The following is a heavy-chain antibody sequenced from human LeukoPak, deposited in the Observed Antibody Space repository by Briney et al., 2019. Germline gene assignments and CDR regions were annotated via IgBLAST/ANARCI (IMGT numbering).Heavy chain of an antibody. Sequence: ASVTVSCKASGFTFTLYDINWVRQATGQGLEWMGWMNPNNGNTGYAQTFQGRVTMTRDTFTSTAYMELRSLTSEDTAVYYCVRDGEGLAISVNYWFDLWGQGTLVTVSS. D-gene: IGHD3-10*01. V-gene: IGHV1-8*01. CDR3: VRDGEGLAISVNYWFDL. J-gene: IGHJ5*02. CDR1: GFTFTLYD. CDR2: MNPNNGNT.